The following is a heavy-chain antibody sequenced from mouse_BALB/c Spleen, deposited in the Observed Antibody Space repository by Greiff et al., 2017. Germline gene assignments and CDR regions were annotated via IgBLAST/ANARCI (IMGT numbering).Heavy chain of an antibody. CDR2: IRLKSNNYAT. J-gene: IGHJ3*01. CDR3: TSPTMIRGSSAY. CDR1: GFTFSNYW. D-gene: IGHD2-4*01. V-gene: IGHV6-6*02. Sequence: DVMLVESGGGLVQPGGSMKLSCVASGFTFSNYWMNWVRQSPEKGLEWVAEIRLKSNNYATHYAESVKGRFTISRDDSKSSVYLQMNNLRAEDTGIYYCTSPTMIRGSSAYWGQGTLVTVSA.